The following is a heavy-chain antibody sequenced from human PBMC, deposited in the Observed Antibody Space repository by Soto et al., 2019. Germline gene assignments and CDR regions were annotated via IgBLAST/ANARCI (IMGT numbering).Heavy chain of an antibody. Sequence: GASVKVSCKASGYTFTGYYMHWVRQAPGQGLEWMGWINPNSGGTNYAQKFQGWVTMTRDTSISTAYMELSRLRSDDTAVYYCARAGYSYGQTFYYYYGMDVWGQGTTVTAP. V-gene: IGHV1-2*04. D-gene: IGHD5-18*01. CDR1: GYTFTGYY. CDR3: ARAGYSYGQTFYYYYGMDV. J-gene: IGHJ6*02. CDR2: INPNSGGT.